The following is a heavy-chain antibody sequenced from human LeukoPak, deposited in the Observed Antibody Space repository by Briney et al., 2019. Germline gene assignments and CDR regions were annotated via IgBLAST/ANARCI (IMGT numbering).Heavy chain of an antibody. J-gene: IGHJ6*02. CDR3: ARVRLYYYGSGSYTTYYYYGMDV. CDR2: INHSGST. Sequence: PSETLSLTCAVYGGSFSGYYWSWIRQPPGKGLEWIGEINHSGSTNYNPSLKSRVTISVDTSKNQFSLKLSSVTAADTAVYYCARVRLYYYGSGSYTTYYYYGMDVWGQGTTVTVSS. V-gene: IGHV4-34*01. D-gene: IGHD3-10*01. CDR1: GGSFSGYY.